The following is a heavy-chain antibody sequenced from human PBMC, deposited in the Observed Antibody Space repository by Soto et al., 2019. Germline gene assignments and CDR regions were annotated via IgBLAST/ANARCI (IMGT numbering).Heavy chain of an antibody. J-gene: IGHJ6*02. CDR1: GGSISSYY. V-gene: IGHV4-4*07. CDR3: ARIVPYDILTSIYHDYYGMDV. D-gene: IGHD3-9*01. CDR2: IYTSGST. Sequence: LSLTCTVSGGSISSYYWSWIRQPAGKGLEWIGRIYTSGSTNYNPSLKSRVTMSVDTSKNQFSLKLSSVTAADTAVYYCARIVPYDILTSIYHDYYGMDVWGQGTTVTVSS.